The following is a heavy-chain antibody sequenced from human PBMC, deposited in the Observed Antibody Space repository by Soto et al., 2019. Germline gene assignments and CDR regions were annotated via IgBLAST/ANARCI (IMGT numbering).Heavy chain of an antibody. CDR2: IYPADSDT. V-gene: IGHV5-51*01. Sequence: EVQLVQSGAEVKKPGESLKISCKGSGYTFTRDWIGWVRQMPGKGLEWMAIIYPADSDTRYSPSFEGQVSVSADKSSNTAYLQWSSLKASDTGMYYCVRGAGSSWPWGNWFDPWGQGTLVAVSS. J-gene: IGHJ5*02. CDR1: GYTFTRDW. D-gene: IGHD6-13*01. CDR3: VRGAGSSWPWGNWFDP.